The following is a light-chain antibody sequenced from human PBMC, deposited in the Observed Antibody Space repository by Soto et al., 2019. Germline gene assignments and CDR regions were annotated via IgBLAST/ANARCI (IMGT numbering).Light chain of an antibody. CDR3: QQYGSSPS. Sequence: EILLTQSPSILSLSPGERATLSCKASQSVGNFLAWYQQKPGQAPRLLIYDTSTRATGVPTRLSGSGSGTDFTLTISRLEPEDFAVYYCQQYGSSPSFGPGTKVDIK. J-gene: IGKJ3*01. CDR1: QSVGNF. CDR2: DTS. V-gene: IGKV3-20*01.